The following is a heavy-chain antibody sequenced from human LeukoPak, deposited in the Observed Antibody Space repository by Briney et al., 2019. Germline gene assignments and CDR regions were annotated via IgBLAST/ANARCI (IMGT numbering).Heavy chain of an antibody. CDR1: GFTFSTYW. D-gene: IGHD2-21*01. CDR3: VRGSSYVIY. CDR2: IKQDGSEK. J-gene: IGHJ1*01. V-gene: IGHV3-7*01. Sequence: PGGSLRLSCAASGFTFSTYWMTWVRQAPGKGLEWVANIKQDGSEKNYVDSVKGRFIMSRDNAKNSLCLQMNSLRVEDTAVYFCVRGSSYVIYWGQGALVTVSS.